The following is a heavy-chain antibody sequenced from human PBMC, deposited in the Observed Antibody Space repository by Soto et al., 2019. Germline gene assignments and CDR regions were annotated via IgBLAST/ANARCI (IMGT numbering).Heavy chain of an antibody. CDR2: ISAYNGNT. CDR3: ARDLHYTNVYCGMDV. D-gene: IGHD4-4*01. J-gene: IGHJ6*02. Sequence: GASVKVSCKASGCTFTSYVLSWVRQAPGQGLEWVGWISAYNGNTIFAQSVQGRVTMTTDTSTSTAYMELRSLRSDDTAVYYCARDLHYTNVYCGMDVWGQGTTVTVSS. CDR1: GCTFTSYV. V-gene: IGHV1-18*01.